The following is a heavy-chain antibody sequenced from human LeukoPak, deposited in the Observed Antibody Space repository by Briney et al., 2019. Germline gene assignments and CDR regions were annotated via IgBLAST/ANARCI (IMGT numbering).Heavy chain of an antibody. D-gene: IGHD1-20*01. CDR3: ARDRYNWNDSYYYYGMDV. J-gene: IGHJ6*02. V-gene: IGHV4-59*01. CDR2: IYYSGST. Sequence: SETLSLTCTVSGGSISSYYWRWIREPPGKGLEWSGDIYYSGSTNYNPSLKCRVTISVDMSKFQFYLKLSSVSAADTAVYCCARDRYNWNDSYYYYGMDVWGQGPTVTVSS. CDR1: GGSISSYY.